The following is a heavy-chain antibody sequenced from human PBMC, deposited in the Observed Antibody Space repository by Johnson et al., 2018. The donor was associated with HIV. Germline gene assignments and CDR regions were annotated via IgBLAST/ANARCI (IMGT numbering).Heavy chain of an antibody. Sequence: VQLVESGGGLIQPGGSLRLSCAASGFTVSSNYMSWVRQAPGKGLEWVSGINWNGGSTGYADSVKGRFTISRDNSRNTLYLQMNSLRAEDTAVYYCARDKDLWVSFGGVNDAFDIWGQGTLVAVSS. D-gene: IGHD3-16*01. J-gene: IGHJ3*02. CDR2: INWNGGST. V-gene: IGHV3-66*03. CDR3: ARDKDLWVSFGGVNDAFDI. CDR1: GFTVSSNY.